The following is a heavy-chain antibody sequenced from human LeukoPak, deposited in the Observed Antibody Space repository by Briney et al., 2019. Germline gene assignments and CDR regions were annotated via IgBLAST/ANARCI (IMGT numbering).Heavy chain of an antibody. CDR1: GFTFSNFG. D-gene: IGHD1-26*01. V-gene: IGHV3-23*01. CDR2: ISDSGGTT. Sequence: GGSLRLSCAASGFTFSNFGMSWVRQAPGKGLETVSAISDSGGTTYYADSVKGRFTISRDNSKNTLYLQMNSLRAEDTAVYYCARDLLYSGSYSWYFDLWGRGTLVTVSS. J-gene: IGHJ2*01. CDR3: ARDLLYSGSYSWYFDL.